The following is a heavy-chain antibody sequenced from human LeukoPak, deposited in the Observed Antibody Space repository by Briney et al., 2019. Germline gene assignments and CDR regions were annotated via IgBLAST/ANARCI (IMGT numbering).Heavy chain of an antibody. V-gene: IGHV4-59*08. CDR2: LFHSGTR. D-gene: IGHD6-13*01. J-gene: IGHJ4*02. Sequence: SETLSLTCTVSGGSISSYYWSWIRQPPGKGLEWIGYLFHSGTRRYNPSLKSRVTISADTTKNQFFLSLNSTTAADTAVYYCARRRGWKQQVVYFDYWDQGTLATVSS. CDR3: ARRRGWKQQVVYFDY. CDR1: GGSISSYY.